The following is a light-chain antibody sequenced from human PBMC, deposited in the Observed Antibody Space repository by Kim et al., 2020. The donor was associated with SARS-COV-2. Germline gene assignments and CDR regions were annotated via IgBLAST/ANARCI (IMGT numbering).Light chain of an antibody. J-gene: IGLJ1*01. CDR1: SSDVGAYNF. CDR3: SSYAGSNNLYL. Sequence: QYALTQPPSASGSPGQSVTISCTGTSSDVGAYNFVSWYLHHPGKAPKLVIYEVNKRPSGVPDRFSGSKSGNTASLTVSGLQAEDEADYYCSSYAGSNNLYLFGSGTKVTVL. V-gene: IGLV2-8*01. CDR2: EVN.